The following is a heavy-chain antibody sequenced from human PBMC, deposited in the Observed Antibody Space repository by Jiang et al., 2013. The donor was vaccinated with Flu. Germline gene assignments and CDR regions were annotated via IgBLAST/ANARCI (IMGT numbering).Heavy chain of an antibody. D-gene: IGHD3-22*01. CDR2: ISYDGSNE. J-gene: IGHJ4*02. V-gene: IGHV3-30*18. Sequence: VQLLESGGGVVRPGRSLRLSCAGSGFIFSSYGMHWVRQAPGKGLEWVALISYDGSNEYYADSVKGRFTISRDNSENTLYLQMNSLRAEDTAIYYCAKDRGTMIVVKGYFFDYWGQGNLVTVSS. CDR3: AKDRGTMIVVKGYFFDY. CDR1: GFIFSSYG.